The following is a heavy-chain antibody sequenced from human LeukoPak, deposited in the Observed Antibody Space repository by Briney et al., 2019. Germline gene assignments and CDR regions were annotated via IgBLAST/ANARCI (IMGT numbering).Heavy chain of an antibody. J-gene: IGHJ6*03. CDR1: GGSIGSYY. CDR3: ARVPLHIVVVPAAMVGRNYYYYYLAV. D-gene: IGHD2-2*01. CDR2: IYYSVST. V-gene: IGHV4-59*01. Sequence: SETLSLTCTVSGGSIGSYYWSWIRQPPGKGLEWIGYIYYSVSTNYNPSLKSRVTISVDTSKNQFSLKLSSVPAADTAVYYCARVPLHIVVVPAAMVGRNYYYYYLAVWGKGTTVTVSS.